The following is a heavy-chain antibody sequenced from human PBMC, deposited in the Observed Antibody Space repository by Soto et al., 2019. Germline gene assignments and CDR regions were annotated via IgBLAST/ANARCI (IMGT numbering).Heavy chain of an antibody. Sequence: GASVKGSCKASGYTFSIYAIIWVRQAPGQGLEWMGGIIPIFGTANYAQKFQGRVTITADESTSTAYMELSSLRSEDTAVYYCAREEQLHRKYYYYGMDVWGQGTTVTVSS. CDR2: IIPIFGTA. D-gene: IGHD6-6*01. CDR1: GYTFSIYA. J-gene: IGHJ6*02. CDR3: AREEQLHRKYYYYGMDV. V-gene: IGHV1-69*01.